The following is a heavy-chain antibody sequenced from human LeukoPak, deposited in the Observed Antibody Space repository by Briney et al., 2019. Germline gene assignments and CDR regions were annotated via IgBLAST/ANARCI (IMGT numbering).Heavy chain of an antibody. V-gene: IGHV3-20*04. Sequence: GGSLRISCAASGFTFDDYGMSWVRQAPGKGLEWVSGINWNGGSTGYADSVKGRFTISRDNAKNSLYLQMNSLRAEDTALYYCAREGVRGVIKGYFDYWGQGTLVTVSS. J-gene: IGHJ4*02. CDR1: GFTFDDYG. D-gene: IGHD3-10*01. CDR3: AREGVRGVIKGYFDY. CDR2: INWNGGST.